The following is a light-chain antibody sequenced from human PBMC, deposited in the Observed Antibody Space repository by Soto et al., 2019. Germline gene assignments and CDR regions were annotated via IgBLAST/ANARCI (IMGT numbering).Light chain of an antibody. CDR3: QQGFSRPRP. Sequence: DIQMTQSPSSLSASVGDRVTITCRASQSIRNDLNWYQQRPGKAPKLLMYTTSNLERGVPSRFSGSGSGTDFRLTINNLQPEDFGTYFCQQGFSRPRPFGLGTTVEVK. CDR2: TTS. CDR1: QSIRND. J-gene: IGKJ1*01. V-gene: IGKV1-39*01.